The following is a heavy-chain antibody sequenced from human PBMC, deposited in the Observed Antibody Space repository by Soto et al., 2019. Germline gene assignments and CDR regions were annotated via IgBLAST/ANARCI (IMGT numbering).Heavy chain of an antibody. CDR2: ISAYNGNT. D-gene: IGHD2-15*01. V-gene: IGHV1-18*01. J-gene: IGHJ4*01. Sequence: ASVKVSCKASGYSFTSYCISWVRQAPGQGLEWMGWISAYNGNTNYAQKLQGRVTMTTDTSTSTAYMELRSLRSDDTAVYYCARDRGRLGYCSGASCYPNSLPDYWG. CDR1: GYSFTSYC. CDR3: ARDRGRLGYCSGASCYPNSLPDY.